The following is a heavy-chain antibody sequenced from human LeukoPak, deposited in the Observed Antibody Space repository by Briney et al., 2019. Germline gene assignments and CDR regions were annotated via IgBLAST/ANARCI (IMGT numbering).Heavy chain of an antibody. CDR3: ARVGSRYCSGANCYDGF. Sequence: QPGGSLRLSCAASGFTVSSNYMSWVRQAPGKGLEWVSSISGSGGRTNYADSVKGRFTISRDNSKNTLYLQMNNLRAEDTAIYYCARVGSRYCSGANCYDGFWGQGTLVSVSS. J-gene: IGHJ4*02. CDR1: GFTVSSNY. D-gene: IGHD2-15*01. V-gene: IGHV3-23*01. CDR2: ISGSGGRT.